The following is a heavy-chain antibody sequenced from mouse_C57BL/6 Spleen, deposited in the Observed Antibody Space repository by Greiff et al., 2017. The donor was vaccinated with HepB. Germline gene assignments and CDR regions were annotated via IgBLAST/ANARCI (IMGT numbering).Heavy chain of an antibody. CDR1: GFSLTSYG. D-gene: IGHD1-1*01. CDR3: AKKRSSYVLYAMDY. Sequence: VQLQESGPGLVQPSQSLSITCTVSGFSLTSYGVHWVRQSPGKGLEWLGVIWRGGSTDYNAAFMSRLSITKDNSKSQVFFKMNSLQADDTAIYYCAKKRSSYVLYAMDYWGQGTSVTVSS. CDR2: IWRGGST. V-gene: IGHV2-5*01. J-gene: IGHJ4*01.